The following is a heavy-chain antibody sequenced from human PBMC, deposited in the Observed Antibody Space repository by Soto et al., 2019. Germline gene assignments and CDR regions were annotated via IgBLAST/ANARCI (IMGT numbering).Heavy chain of an antibody. CDR3: AIPKGTYSSGYYYFDF. Sequence: QVQLEQSGGEVKQPGSSVRVSCKTSGGTFSTYAINWVRQAPGQGLEWMGAIIPLFGTADYSQKFQVRVTITADESTSTAYMELSSLRFDDTAVYFCAIPKGTYSSGYYYFDFWGQGTLVTVSS. V-gene: IGHV1-69*01. D-gene: IGHD6-19*01. CDR1: GGTFSTYA. CDR2: IIPLFGTA. J-gene: IGHJ4*02.